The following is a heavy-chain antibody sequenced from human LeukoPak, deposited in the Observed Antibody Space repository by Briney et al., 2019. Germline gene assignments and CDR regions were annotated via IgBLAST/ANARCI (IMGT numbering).Heavy chain of an antibody. D-gene: IGHD6-19*01. CDR1: GGSISSSSYY. CDR2: IYYSGST. V-gene: IGHV4-39*01. Sequence: PSETLSLTCTVSGGSISSSSYYWGWIRQPPGKGLEWIGSIYYSGSTYYNPSLKSRVTISVDTSKNQFSLKLSSVTAADTAVYYCARLVIAVAATDYWGQGTLVTVSS. J-gene: IGHJ4*02. CDR3: ARLVIAVAATDY.